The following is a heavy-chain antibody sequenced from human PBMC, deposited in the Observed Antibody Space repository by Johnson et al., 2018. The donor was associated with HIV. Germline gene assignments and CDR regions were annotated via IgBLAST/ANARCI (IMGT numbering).Heavy chain of an antibody. V-gene: IGHV3-7*01. D-gene: IGHD1-26*01. CDR2: IKQDGSEQ. CDR3: ARDIRWEPFPFDI. J-gene: IGHJ3*02. CDR1: GFTFSSYW. Sequence: VQVVESGGGLVQPGGSLRLSCAASGFTFSSYWMSWVRQAPGKGLEWVANIKQDGSEQYYVDSVKGRFTISRDNAKNSLYLQMNSLRAEDTAVYYCARDIRWEPFPFDIWGQGTMVTVSS.